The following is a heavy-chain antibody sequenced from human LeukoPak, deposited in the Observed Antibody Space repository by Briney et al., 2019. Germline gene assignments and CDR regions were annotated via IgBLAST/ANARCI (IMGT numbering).Heavy chain of an antibody. Sequence: GESLKISCEGSGYSSTNYWIAWVRQMPGQGLEWMGVIYPGDSDTRYSPSFRGQVTISADKTINTAYLQWTSLKASDSAMYYCARQGYCTSISCPREFDYWGQGALVTVSS. V-gene: IGHV5-51*01. CDR1: GYSSTNYW. CDR3: ARQGYCTSISCPREFDY. J-gene: IGHJ4*02. CDR2: IYPGDSDT. D-gene: IGHD2-2*01.